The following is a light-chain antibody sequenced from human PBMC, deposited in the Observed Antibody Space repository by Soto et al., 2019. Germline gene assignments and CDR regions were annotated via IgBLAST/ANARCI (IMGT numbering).Light chain of an antibody. CDR1: SSNIGAAYD. CDR3: HSYDSSMRLV. CDR2: GTT. V-gene: IGLV1-40*01. Sequence: QSVLTQPPSVSGAPGQRVTISCTGTSSNIGAAYDVRWYQQLPGTAPKLLIYGTTNRPAGVPDRFSASKSATSASLAIAVLQAEDEADYYCHSYDSSMRLVFGGGTKLTVL. J-gene: IGLJ2*01.